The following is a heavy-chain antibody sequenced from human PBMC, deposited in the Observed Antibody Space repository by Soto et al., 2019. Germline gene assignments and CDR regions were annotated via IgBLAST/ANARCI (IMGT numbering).Heavy chain of an antibody. CDR2: INHSGST. J-gene: IGHJ4*02. Sequence: QVQLQQWGAGLLKPSETLSLTCAVYGGSFSGYYWTWIRQPPGTGLGWIGEINHSGSTNYNPSLKSRVTISVDTSKNQFSLKLTSVTAAXTAXYDCARDNITGLFDYWGQGTLVTVSS. CDR3: ARDNITGLFDY. D-gene: IGHD2-8*02. CDR1: GGSFSGYY. V-gene: IGHV4-34*01.